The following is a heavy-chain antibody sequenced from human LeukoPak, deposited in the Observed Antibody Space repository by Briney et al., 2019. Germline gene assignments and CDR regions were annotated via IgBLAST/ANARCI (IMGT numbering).Heavy chain of an antibody. V-gene: IGHV1-69*04. CDR3: ARASTVTIVY. CDR1: GGTFSSYA. J-gene: IGHJ4*02. CDR2: IIPILGIA. Sequence: ASVKVSCKASGGTFSSYAISWVRQAPGQGLEWMGRIIPILGIANYAQKFQGRVTITAGKSTSTAYMELSSLRSEDTAVYYCARASTVTIVYWGQGTLVTVSS. D-gene: IGHD4-17*01.